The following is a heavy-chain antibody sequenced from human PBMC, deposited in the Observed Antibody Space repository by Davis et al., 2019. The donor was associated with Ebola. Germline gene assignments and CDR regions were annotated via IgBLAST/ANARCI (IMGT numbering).Heavy chain of an antibody. V-gene: IGHV1-46*01. CDR2: INPSGGGT. CDR1: GYTFSIYY. Sequence: ASVKVSCKASGYTFSIYYIHWVRQAPGLGLEWPGVINPSGGGTSYAKKFQGRLTMTSDTSTSTVHMVLSSLRSADSAVYFCARQYTWGPFDPWGQGTLVTVSS. CDR3: ARQYTWGPFDP. D-gene: IGHD1-1*01. J-gene: IGHJ5*02.